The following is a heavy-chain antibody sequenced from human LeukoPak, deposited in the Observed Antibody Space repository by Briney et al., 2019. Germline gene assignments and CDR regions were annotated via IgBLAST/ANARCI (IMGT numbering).Heavy chain of an antibody. CDR1: GYTFTSYD. Sequence: GASVKVSCKASGYTFTSYDINWVRQATGQGLEWMGWMNPNSGNTGYAQKFQGRLTIIADDSSSTAYMELRSLTSDDTAVYYCARGSAGNWPVDYWGQGTLVTVS. CDR2: MNPNSGNT. D-gene: IGHD1-1*01. J-gene: IGHJ4*02. V-gene: IGHV1-8*01. CDR3: ARGSAGNWPVDY.